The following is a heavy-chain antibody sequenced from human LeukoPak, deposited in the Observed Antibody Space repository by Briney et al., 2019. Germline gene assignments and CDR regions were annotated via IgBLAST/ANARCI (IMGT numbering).Heavy chain of an antibody. Sequence: PGGSLRLSCAASGFTFDDYGMSWVRQAPGKGLEWVSGINWNGGSTGYADSVKCRFTISRDNAKISLYLQMNILRADDTALYYCARGPLSPHYYGSRSYLNPFDYGGQGTLVTVSS. CDR2: INWNGGST. V-gene: IGHV3-20*04. CDR3: ARGPLSPHYYGSRSYLNPFDY. CDR1: GFTFDDYG. D-gene: IGHD3-10*01. J-gene: IGHJ4*02.